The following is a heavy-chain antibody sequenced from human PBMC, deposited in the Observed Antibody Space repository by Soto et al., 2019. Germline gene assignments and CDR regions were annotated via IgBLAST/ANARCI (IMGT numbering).Heavy chain of an antibody. Sequence: GGSLRLSCADSGFSFSYYSMNWIRQAPGQGLEWVSAISSNSAYIYYADSVKGRFTISGDNAKNSLYLQMNSLSADDTAVYYCARGGREITTQFDLWGQGTLVTVSS. J-gene: IGHJ4*02. CDR1: GFSFSYYS. CDR3: ARGGREITTQFDL. D-gene: IGHD3-16*01. CDR2: ISSNSAYI. V-gene: IGHV3-21*01.